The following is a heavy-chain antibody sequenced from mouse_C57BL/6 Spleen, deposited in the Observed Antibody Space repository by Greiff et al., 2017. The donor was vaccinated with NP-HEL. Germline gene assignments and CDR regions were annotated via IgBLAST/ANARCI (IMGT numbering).Heavy chain of an antibody. Sequence: EVQGVESGGGLVKPGGSLKLSCAASGFTFSSYAMSWVRQTPEKRLEWVATISDGGSYTYYPDNVKGRFTISRDNAKNNLYLQMSHLKSEDTAMYYCAREGKITTVVATRYFDVWGTGTTVTVSS. CDR3: AREGKITTVVATRYFDV. CDR2: ISDGGSYT. V-gene: IGHV5-4*01. D-gene: IGHD1-1*01. CDR1: GFTFSSYA. J-gene: IGHJ1*03.